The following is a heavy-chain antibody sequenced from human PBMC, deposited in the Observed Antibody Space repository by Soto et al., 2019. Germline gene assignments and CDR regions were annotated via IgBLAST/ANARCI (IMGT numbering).Heavy chain of an antibody. CDR1: GFALSSYA. CDR3: VKDEGFCSGGNCYSVARGGFDL. V-gene: IGHV3-64D*06. J-gene: IGHJ3*01. CDR2: ISSNGIST. Sequence: PGGSLRLSCSASGFALSSYAMHWVRQAPGKGLEYVSSISSNGISTYYADSVKGRFTISRDNSKNTLYIQMDSLRPDDTALYYCVKDEGFCSGGNCYSVARGGFDLWRQGTMVTVSS. D-gene: IGHD2-15*01.